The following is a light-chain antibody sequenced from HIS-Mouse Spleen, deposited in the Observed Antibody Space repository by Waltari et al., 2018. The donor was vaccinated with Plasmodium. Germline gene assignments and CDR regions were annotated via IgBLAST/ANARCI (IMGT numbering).Light chain of an antibody. CDR1: NIGTTS. V-gene: IGLV3-21*02. CDR2: DDS. J-gene: IGLJ3*02. Sequence: SYVLTQPPPVSVAPGQTARITCGGNNIGTTSLHWYQQKPGQAPGLVVYDDSDRPSGIPGRFSGCNSGNTATLTISRVEAGDEADYYCQVWDSSSDHPVFGGGTKLTVL. CDR3: QVWDSSSDHPV.